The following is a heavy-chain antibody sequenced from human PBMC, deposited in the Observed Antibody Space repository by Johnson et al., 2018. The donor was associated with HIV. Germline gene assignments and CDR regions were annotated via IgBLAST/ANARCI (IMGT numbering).Heavy chain of an antibody. CDR2: ISYDGRNK. CDR3: TTDHGSPDAFDI. V-gene: IGHV3-30*04. J-gene: IGHJ3*02. D-gene: IGHD1-14*01. CDR1: GFTFSSYA. Sequence: VQLVESGGGVVQPGRSLSLSCAASGFTFSSYAMNWVRQAPGKGLEWVAVISYDGRNKDYADSVKGRCTISRDNSKNTLFLQMNSLRPEDTAVYHCTTDHGSPDAFDIWGQGTMVTVSS.